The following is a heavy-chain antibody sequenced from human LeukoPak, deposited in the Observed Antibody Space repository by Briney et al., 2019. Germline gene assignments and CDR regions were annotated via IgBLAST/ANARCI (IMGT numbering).Heavy chain of an antibody. CDR3: ARFGVDYDMDV. Sequence: SQTLSLTCTVSGGSISGHYWTWIRQPPGKGLEWIGQIHYSGRPDYNPSLKSRVTISVDTSKNQLSLKVTSVTGADTAVYCCARFGVDYDMDVWGQGTTVTVSS. J-gene: IGHJ6*02. D-gene: IGHD3-16*01. CDR1: GGSISGHY. CDR2: IHYSGRP. V-gene: IGHV4-59*11.